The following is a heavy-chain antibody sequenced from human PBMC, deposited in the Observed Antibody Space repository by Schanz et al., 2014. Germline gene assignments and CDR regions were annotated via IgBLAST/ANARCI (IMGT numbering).Heavy chain of an antibody. CDR3: ARDQSPYTNSSDVRYFDY. J-gene: IGHJ4*02. CDR1: GGTFSSFG. CDR2: IIPILGIA. V-gene: IGHV1-69*04. Sequence: QLQLVQSGAEVKKPGSSVKVSCKASGGTFSSFGINWVRQAPGQGLEWMGRIIPILGIANYAQKFQGRVTITADRSTSTAYMELSSLRSEDTAVYYCARDQSPYTNSSDVRYFDYWGQGTLVTVSS. D-gene: IGHD6-6*01.